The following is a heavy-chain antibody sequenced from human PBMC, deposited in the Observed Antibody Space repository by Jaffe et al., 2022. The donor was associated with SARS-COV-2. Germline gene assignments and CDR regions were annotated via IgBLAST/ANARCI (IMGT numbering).Heavy chain of an antibody. CDR1: GFSLTTSGVG. J-gene: IGHJ4*02. CDR3: AHSGLFDHLTGFYGYYFDY. CDR2: IFWDDDK. Sequence: QITLKESGPTLVKPTQTLTLTCTFSGFSLTTSGVGVGWIRQPPGKALEWLALIFWDDDKRYSPSVKSRLTITKDTSKNQVVLTMASVDPVDTATYYCAHSGLFDHLTGFYGYYFDYWGQGTLVTVSS. V-gene: IGHV2-5*02. D-gene: IGHD3-9*01.